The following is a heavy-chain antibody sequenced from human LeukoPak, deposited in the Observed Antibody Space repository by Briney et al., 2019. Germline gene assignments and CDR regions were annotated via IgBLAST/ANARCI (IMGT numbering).Heavy chain of an antibody. J-gene: IGHJ4*02. Sequence: SETLSLTCTVSGGSISSSKYYWGWIRQPPGKGLEWIGSIYYSGSAYYNPSLKSRVTISVDTSKNQFSLKLSSVTAADTAVYYCARGRGVDGYYFDYWGQGTLVTVSS. D-gene: IGHD3-22*01. CDR2: IYYSGSA. V-gene: IGHV4-39*07. CDR3: ARGRGVDGYYFDY. CDR1: GGSISSSKYY.